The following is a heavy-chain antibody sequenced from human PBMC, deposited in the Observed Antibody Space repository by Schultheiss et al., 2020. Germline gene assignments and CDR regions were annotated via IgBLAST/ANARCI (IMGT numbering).Heavy chain of an antibody. D-gene: IGHD4-17*01. CDR1: GGSVSSGSYY. Sequence: SETLSLTCTVSGGSVSSGSYYWSWIRKPPGKGLEWIGYIYYSGSTNYNPSLKSRVTISVDTSKNQFSLKLSSVTAADTAVYYCASLYGDYVPSLYGMDVWGQGTTVTVSS. CDR3: ASLYGDYVPSLYGMDV. J-gene: IGHJ6*02. CDR2: IYYSGST. V-gene: IGHV4-61*01.